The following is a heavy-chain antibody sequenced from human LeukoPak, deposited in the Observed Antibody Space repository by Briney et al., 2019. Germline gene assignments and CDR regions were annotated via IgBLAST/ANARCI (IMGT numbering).Heavy chain of an antibody. J-gene: IGHJ4*02. V-gene: IGHV3-23*01. CDR2: ISGSGGST. CDR3: AKGYYYDSSGYLDY. Sequence: GGSLRLSCAASGFTFSNYAMNWVRQAPGKGLEWVSTISGSGGSTYYADSVKGRFTISRDNSKNMLYLQMNSLRAEDTAVYYCAKGYYYDSSGYLDYWGQGTLVTVSS. CDR1: GFTFSNYA. D-gene: IGHD3-22*01.